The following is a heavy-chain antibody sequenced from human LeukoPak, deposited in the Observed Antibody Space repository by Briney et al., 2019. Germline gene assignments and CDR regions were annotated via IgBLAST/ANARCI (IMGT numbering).Heavy chain of an antibody. CDR1: GGSISSYY. CDR2: IYTSGST. CDR3: ARDPTYSSSWDWFDL. Sequence: PSETLSLTCTVSGGSISSYYWSWIRQPAGKGLEWIGRIYTSGSTNYNPSPKSRVTMSVDTSENQFSLKLSSVTAADTAVYYCARDPTYSSSWDWFDLWGQGTLVTVSS. J-gene: IGHJ5*02. D-gene: IGHD6-13*01. V-gene: IGHV4-4*07.